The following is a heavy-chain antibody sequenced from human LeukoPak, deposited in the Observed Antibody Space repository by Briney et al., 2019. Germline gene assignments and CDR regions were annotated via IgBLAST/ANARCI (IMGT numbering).Heavy chain of an antibody. Sequence: SETLSLPCTVSGDSINSYYYTWIRHPPGKALEWIGYVSHSGSTNYNPSLKSRVAMSLDTSKNQFSLKLSSVTAADTAVYYCTRAPLRSATDHWGQGSLVTVSS. D-gene: IGHD3-10*01. CDR3: TRAPLRSATDH. V-gene: IGHV4-59*08. CDR1: GDSINSYY. J-gene: IGHJ4*02. CDR2: VSHSGST.